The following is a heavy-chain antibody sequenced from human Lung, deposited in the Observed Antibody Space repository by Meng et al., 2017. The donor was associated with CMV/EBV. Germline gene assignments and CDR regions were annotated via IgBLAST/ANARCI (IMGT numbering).Heavy chain of an antibody. CDR3: ARGKQDAWELLAY. V-gene: IGHV4-4*02. CDR2: IDDSGST. D-gene: IGHD1-26*01. Sequence: QGQLQESGPGRVKPSGTLSLTCGVSGVSIRSNIRWTWVRQPPGKGLEWIGDIDDSGSTNYNPSLNSRISISLDKSKNHFSLKVNSVTAADTAVYYCARGKQDAWELLAYWGQGALVTVSS. J-gene: IGHJ4*02. CDR1: GVSIRSNIR.